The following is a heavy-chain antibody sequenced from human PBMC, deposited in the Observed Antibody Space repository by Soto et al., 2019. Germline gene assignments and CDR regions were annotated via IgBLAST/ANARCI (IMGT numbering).Heavy chain of an antibody. CDR3: ARGSLLRYFDWLSINWFDP. J-gene: IGHJ5*02. D-gene: IGHD3-9*01. V-gene: IGHV4-34*01. CDR2: INHSGST. CDR1: GGSISSYY. Sequence: SETLSLTCTVSGGSISSYYWSWIRQPPGKGLEWIGEINHSGSTNYNPSLKSRVTISVDTSKNQFSLKLSSVTAADTAVYYCARGSLLRYFDWLSINWFDPWGQGTLVTVSS.